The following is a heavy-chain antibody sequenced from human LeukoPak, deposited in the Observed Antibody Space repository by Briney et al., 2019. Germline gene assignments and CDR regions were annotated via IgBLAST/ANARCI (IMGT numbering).Heavy chain of an antibody. CDR2: ISGSHNST. J-gene: IGHJ4*02. CDR3: AKDFVSGVSDYDFWSY. CDR1: GFTFSTYA. D-gene: IGHD3-3*01. Sequence: GGSLRLSCTASGFTFSTYAMSWVRQAPGKGLEWVSSISGSHNSTYYAESLKGRFTISRDNSKNMVYLQMNSLRAEDTAVYYCAKDFVSGVSDYDFWSYWGQGTLVTVSS. V-gene: IGHV3-23*01.